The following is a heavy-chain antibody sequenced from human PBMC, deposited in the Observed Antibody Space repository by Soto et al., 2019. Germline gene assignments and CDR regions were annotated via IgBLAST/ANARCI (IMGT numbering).Heavy chain of an antibody. CDR2: IYSSENT. CDR3: ARVIYGSFDY. CDR1: GGSVSSNSYS. Sequence: PSETLSLTCTVSGGSVSSNSYSWGWIRQSPGKGLEWIGAIYSSENTYYNPSLLSRVTISVDTSKNEFSLKLSSVTAADTAVYYCARVIYGSFDYWGQGTLVTVSS. D-gene: IGHD3-10*01. V-gene: IGHV4-39*01. J-gene: IGHJ4*02.